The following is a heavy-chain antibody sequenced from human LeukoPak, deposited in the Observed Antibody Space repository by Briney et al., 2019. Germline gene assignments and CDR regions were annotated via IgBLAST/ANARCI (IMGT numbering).Heavy chain of an antibody. Sequence: GGSLRLSCAASGFTFRNYGMSWVRQAPGKGLEWVSVISGSGGRTYYADSVKGRFTISRDNSKNTLYLQMNSLRAEDTAVYYCAKDCNWNDILTGYYIYDFDYWGQGTLVTVSS. CDR1: GFTFRNYG. J-gene: IGHJ4*02. D-gene: IGHD3-9*01. CDR3: AKDCNWNDILTGYYIYDFDY. CDR2: ISGSGGRT. V-gene: IGHV3-23*01.